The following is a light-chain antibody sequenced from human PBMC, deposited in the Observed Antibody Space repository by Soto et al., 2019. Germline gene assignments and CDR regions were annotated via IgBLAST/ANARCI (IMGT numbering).Light chain of an antibody. CDR2: GAS. CDR3: QQYGSSPWT. CDR1: QSVSSTY. V-gene: IGKV3-20*01. Sequence: EIVLTQSPGTLSLSPGEGATLSCRASQSVSSTYLAWYQQKAGQAPRLLIYGASSRATGIPDRFSGSGSGTDFTLTISRLEPEDFAMYFCQQYGSSPWTFGQGTKVEIK. J-gene: IGKJ1*01.